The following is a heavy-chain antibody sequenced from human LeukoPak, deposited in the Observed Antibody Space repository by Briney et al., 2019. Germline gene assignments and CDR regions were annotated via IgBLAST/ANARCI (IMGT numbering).Heavy chain of an antibody. V-gene: IGHV1-18*01. J-gene: IGHJ3*02. CDR3: ARVSDSGYGDYVRALDI. CDR1: GYTFTSYG. CDR2: ISAYNGNT. D-gene: IGHD4-17*01. Sequence: ASVKVSCKASGYTFTSYGISWVRQAPGQGLEWMGWISAYNGNTNYAQKLQGRVTMTTDTSTSTAYMELRSLRSDDTAVYYCARVSDSGYGDYVRALDIWGQGTMVTVSS.